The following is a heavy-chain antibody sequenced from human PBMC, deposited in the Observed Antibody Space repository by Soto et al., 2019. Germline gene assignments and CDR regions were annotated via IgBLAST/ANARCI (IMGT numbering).Heavy chain of an antibody. CDR2: ISGSGGST. CDR3: PKGYNWNADSRFDY. J-gene: IGHJ4*02. Sequence: EVQLLESGGGLVQPGGSLRLSCAASGFTFSSYAMSWVRQAPGKGLEWVSAISGSGGSTYYADSVKGRFTISIDNSKNTLYLQMNRLRSEDTDVYYCPKGYNWNADSRFDYWGQVALVTVSS. V-gene: IGHV3-23*01. CDR1: GFTFSSYA. D-gene: IGHD1-20*01.